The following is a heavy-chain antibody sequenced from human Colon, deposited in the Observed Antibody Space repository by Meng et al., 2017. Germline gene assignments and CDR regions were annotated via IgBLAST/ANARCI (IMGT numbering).Heavy chain of an antibody. CDR3: ARVNGDFDEAWFDP. Sequence: VQLQESGPGLLRPSETLSLTCTVSGGSVSSGDYYWSWIRQPPGKGLEWLGYVYYTGNTNYNPSLKNRVTISLDTSNNQFSPKLTSMTAADAAIYYCARVNGDFDEAWFDPWGQGTLVTVSS. CDR1: GGSVSSGDYY. D-gene: IGHD2-21*02. CDR2: VYYTGNT. V-gene: IGHV4-61*08. J-gene: IGHJ5*02.